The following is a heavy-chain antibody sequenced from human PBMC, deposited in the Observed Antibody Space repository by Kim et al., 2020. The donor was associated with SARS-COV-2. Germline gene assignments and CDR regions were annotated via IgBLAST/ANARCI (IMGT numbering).Heavy chain of an antibody. CDR2: IKQDGSEK. J-gene: IGHJ4*02. D-gene: IGHD6-6*01. V-gene: IGHV3-7*01. CDR1: GFTFSSYW. CDR3: ARLLAAHSRVHDY. Sequence: GGSLRLSCAASGFTFSSYWMSWVRQAPGKGLEWVANIKQDGSEKYYVDSVKGRFTISRDNAKNSLYLQMNSLRAEDTAVYYCARLLAAHSRVHDYWGQGTLVTVSS.